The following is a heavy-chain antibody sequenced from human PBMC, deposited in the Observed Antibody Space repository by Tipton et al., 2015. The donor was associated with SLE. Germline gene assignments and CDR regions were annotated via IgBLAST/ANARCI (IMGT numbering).Heavy chain of an antibody. D-gene: IGHD3-22*01. CDR1: GFTLSTYW. V-gene: IGHV3-7*01. CDR2: IRQDGGEK. Sequence: SLRLSCAVSGFTLSTYWMNWVRQAPGKGLEWVANIRQDGGEKYYVDSVKGRFTIFRDNAKNTLYLQMNSLRAEDTAVYYCARRGGERDSSGYSYYLAPDWWGQGTLVTVSS. J-gene: IGHJ4*02. CDR3: ARRGGERDSSGYSYYLAPDW.